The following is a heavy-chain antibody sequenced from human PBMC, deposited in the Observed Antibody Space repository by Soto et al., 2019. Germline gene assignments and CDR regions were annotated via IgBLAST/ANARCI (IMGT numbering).Heavy chain of an antibody. CDR2: ISGDNDRT. J-gene: IGHJ4*02. V-gene: IGHV1-18*01. CDR3: ARDHNFVRDH. CDR1: GYTFTSYG. D-gene: IGHD1-1*01. Sequence: QVQLVQSGAEVEKPGASVKVSCKASGYTFTSYGISWVRQAPGQGLEWMGWISGDNDRTNYPQKLQGRVTMTTDTATSTAYMELRSLRSDDTAVYYCARDHNFVRDHWGQGTLVTVSS.